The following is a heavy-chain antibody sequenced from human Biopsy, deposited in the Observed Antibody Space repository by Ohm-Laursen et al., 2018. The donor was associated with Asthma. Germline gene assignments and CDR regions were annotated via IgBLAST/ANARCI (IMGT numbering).Heavy chain of an antibody. J-gene: IGHJ6*02. CDR1: GFSFSEFV. CDR2: ISYDGSTK. V-gene: IGHV3-30*18. CDR3: AKDPRNCGDNVADMDV. D-gene: IGHD4-17*01. Sequence: SLRLSCAASGFSFSEFVMHWVRQAPGKGLDWVAVISYDGSTKYYADSVKGRFTISRDNSKNTLYLQMSSLRVEDTAVYYCAKDPRNCGDNVADMDVWGQGTAVNVSS.